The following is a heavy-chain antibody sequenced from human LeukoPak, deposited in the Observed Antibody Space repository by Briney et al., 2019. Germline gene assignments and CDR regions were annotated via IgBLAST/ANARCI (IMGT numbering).Heavy chain of an antibody. CDR1: RFTFSSYA. V-gene: IGHV3-23*01. J-gene: IGHJ3*02. CDR2: VSGSGGST. D-gene: IGHD6-13*01. CDR3: AKGRITAAGTNDAFDI. Sequence: PGGSLRLSCAASRFTFSSYAMSWVRQAPGKGLEWVSGVSGSGGSTYYAESVKGRCAISRDNSKNTLYLQMNSLRAEDTAVYYCAKGRITAAGTNDAFDIWGQGTMLTVSS.